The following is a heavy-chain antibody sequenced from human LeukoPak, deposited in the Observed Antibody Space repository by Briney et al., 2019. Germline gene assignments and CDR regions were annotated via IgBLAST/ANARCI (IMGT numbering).Heavy chain of an antibody. CDR1: GFSFSSYW. J-gene: IGHJ4*02. Sequence: GGSLRLSCVASGFSFSSYWMAWVRQAPGKGPEWVASIKQDGSEKFYADSVKGRFTISKDNAQNSLYLRMNSLRGEDTAVYYCAREDHSNYEYWGQGTRSPSPQ. V-gene: IGHV3-7*01. D-gene: IGHD4-11*01. CDR3: AREDHSNYEY. CDR2: IKQDGSEK.